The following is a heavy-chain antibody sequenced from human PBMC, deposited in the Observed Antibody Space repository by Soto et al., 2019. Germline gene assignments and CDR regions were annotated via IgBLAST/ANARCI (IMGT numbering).Heavy chain of an antibody. D-gene: IGHD2-2*01. V-gene: IGHV2-5*02. J-gene: IGHJ4*02. CDR1: XLSLSSSGVG. CDR3: AHTKGYCSSTSCKDXKGGFDY. CDR2: IYWDDDK. Sequence: GSGPTLVNPTQTLTLTCTFSXLSLSSSGVGVGWIRQPPGKALEWLALIYWDDDKRYSPSLKSRLTITKDTSKNQVLLTMTNMDPVDTATYYCAHTKGYCSSTSCKDXKGGFDYWGQGTLVTVSS.